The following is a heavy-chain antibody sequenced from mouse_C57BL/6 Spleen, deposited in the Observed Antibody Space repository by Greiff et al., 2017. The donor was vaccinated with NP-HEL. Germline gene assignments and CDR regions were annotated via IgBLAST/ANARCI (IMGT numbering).Heavy chain of an antibody. CDR1: GYTFTDYE. CDR3: TRGLYYYGSRGPFDY. D-gene: IGHD1-1*01. CDR2: IDPETGGT. V-gene: IGHV1-15*01. Sequence: LVESGAELVRPGASVTLSCKASGYTFTDYEMHWVKQTPVHGLAWIGAIDPETGGTAYNQKFKGKAILTADKSSSTAYMELRSLTSEDSAVYYCTRGLYYYGSRGPFDYWGQGTTLTVSS. J-gene: IGHJ2*01.